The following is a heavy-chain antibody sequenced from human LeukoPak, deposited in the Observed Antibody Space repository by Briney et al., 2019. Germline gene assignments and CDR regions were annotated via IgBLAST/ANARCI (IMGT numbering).Heavy chain of an antibody. Sequence: SETLSLTCTVSGGSISSGGYYWSWIRQHPGKGLEWIGYVSDSGSTNYNPSLKSRVTVSVDTSKDQFSLKLTSVTAADTAVYYCARTGSSWPLYYYYYMDVWGKGTTVTVSS. CDR1: GGSISSGGYY. V-gene: IGHV4-61*08. CDR2: VSDSGST. J-gene: IGHJ6*03. D-gene: IGHD6-13*01. CDR3: ARTGSSWPLYYYYYMDV.